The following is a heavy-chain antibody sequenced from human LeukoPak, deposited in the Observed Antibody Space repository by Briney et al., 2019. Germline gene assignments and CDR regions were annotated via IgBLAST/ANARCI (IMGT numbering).Heavy chain of an antibody. CDR3: MSDLDN. Sequence: GGSLRLSCATSGFTFSNAWMTWVCQVQGKGLEWVGRIKTKGEGGTVEYAAPVKGRFTISRDDSKNTLYLQMNSLKTEDTAIYYCMSDLDNWGQGTLVTVSS. J-gene: IGHJ4*02. CDR1: GFTFSNAW. V-gene: IGHV3-15*01. CDR2: IKTKGEGGTV.